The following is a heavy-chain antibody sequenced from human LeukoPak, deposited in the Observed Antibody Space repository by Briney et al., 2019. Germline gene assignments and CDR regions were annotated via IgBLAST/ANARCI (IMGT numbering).Heavy chain of an antibody. J-gene: IGHJ4*02. CDR3: AREYFFGSGSYYNGY. V-gene: IGHV3-7*04. D-gene: IGHD3-10*01. CDR2: IKQDGNEK. Sequence: GGSLRLSCAASGFTFRSYWMTWVRQAPGKGLEGVANIKQDGNEKYYVDAVKGRFTISRDNAKNSLYLQMNSLRAEDTAVYYCAREYFFGSGSYYNGYWGQGALVTVSS. CDR1: GFTFRSYW.